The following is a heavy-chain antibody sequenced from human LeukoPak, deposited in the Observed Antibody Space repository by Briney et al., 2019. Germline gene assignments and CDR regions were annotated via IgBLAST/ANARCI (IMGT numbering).Heavy chain of an antibody. J-gene: IGHJ4*02. CDR2: MNEYGSDI. Sequence: GSLRLAFAASGFTFRSYSMSWVRQAPGKGLEWVAKMNEYGSDIFYVDSVKGRFTISRDNAKNSLYLQMDSLRADDTAVYYCARPRGCSSNRCNNFDYWGQGALVTVSS. V-gene: IGHV3-7*01. CDR1: GFTFRSYS. D-gene: IGHD2-2*01. CDR3: ARPRGCSSNRCNNFDY.